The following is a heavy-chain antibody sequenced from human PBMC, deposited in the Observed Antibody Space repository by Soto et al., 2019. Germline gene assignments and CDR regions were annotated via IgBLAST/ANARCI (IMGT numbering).Heavy chain of an antibody. CDR1: GGSVSSGSYY. V-gene: IGHV4-61*01. Sequence: SETLSLTCTVSGGSVSSGSYYWSWIRQPPGKGLEWIGYIYYSGSTNYNPSLKSRVTISVDTSKNQFSLKLSSVTAADTAVYYCARNGVGAYYDILTGYWRDYYYYYMDVWGKGTTVTVSS. J-gene: IGHJ6*03. CDR2: IYYSGST. D-gene: IGHD3-9*01. CDR3: ARNGVGAYYDILTGYWRDYYYYYMDV.